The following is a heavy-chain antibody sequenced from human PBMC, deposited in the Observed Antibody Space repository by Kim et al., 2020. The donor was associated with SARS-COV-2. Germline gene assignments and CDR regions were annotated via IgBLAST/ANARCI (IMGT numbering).Heavy chain of an antibody. CDR1: GGSFSGHH. CDR2: IHQSGTT. CDR3: ARGRAGVVPAPILGIGPHYDYLSMDV. Sequence: SETLSLTCAVYGGSFSGHHWSWIRQPPGKGLEWIGEIHQSGTTNYNPSLKSRVTISIDTSKNQFSLKLSSVTAADTGFYYCARGRAGVVPAPILGIGPHYDYLSMDVWGHGTTVTVSS. V-gene: IGHV4-34*01. D-gene: IGHD2-2*02. J-gene: IGHJ6*02.